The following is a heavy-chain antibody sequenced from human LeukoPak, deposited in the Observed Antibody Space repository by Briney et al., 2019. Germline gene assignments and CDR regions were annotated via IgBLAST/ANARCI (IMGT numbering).Heavy chain of an antibody. CDR2: ISYDGSNK. CDR3: AKRGVVIRVILVGFRKEAYYFDS. D-gene: IGHD3-22*01. J-gene: IGHJ4*02. V-gene: IGHV3-30*04. Sequence: GRSLRLSCAASGFAFSSYAMHWVRQAPGKGLEWVAVISYDGSNKYYADSVKGRFTISRDNSKNTLYLQMTSLRAEDTAVYFCAKRGVVIRVILVGFRKEAYYFDSWGQGALVTVSS. CDR1: GFAFSSYA.